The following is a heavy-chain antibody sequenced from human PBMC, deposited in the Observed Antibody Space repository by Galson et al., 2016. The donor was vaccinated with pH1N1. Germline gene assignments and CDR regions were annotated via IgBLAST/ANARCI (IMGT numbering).Heavy chain of an antibody. J-gene: IGHJ4*02. CDR2: ITASGNAT. Sequence: SLRLSCAASGLTFNAHVMSWVRQAPGKGLEWVAVITASGNATFYGNSVKGRFAISRDNSRHTVYLHMNSLRPDDTALYYCATGLPTTTHGGIDYWGQGTLVTVSS. CDR3: ATGLPTTTHGGIDY. V-gene: IGHV3-23*01. D-gene: IGHD2-8*01. CDR1: GLTFNAHV.